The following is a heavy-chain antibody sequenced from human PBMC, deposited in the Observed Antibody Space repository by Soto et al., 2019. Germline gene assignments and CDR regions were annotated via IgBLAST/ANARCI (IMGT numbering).Heavy chain of an antibody. CDR2: IIPIFGTA. CDR3: ARHYYDSSGYYYYYGMDV. Sequence: QVQLVQSGAEVKKPGSSVKVSCKASGGTFSSYAISWVRQAPGQGLEWMGGIIPIFGTANYAQKFQGRVTITADESTSTAYMELSSLRSEDTAVYYCARHYYDSSGYYYYYGMDVWAQGTTVTVSS. V-gene: IGHV1-69*12. J-gene: IGHJ6*02. D-gene: IGHD3-22*01. CDR1: GGTFSSYA.